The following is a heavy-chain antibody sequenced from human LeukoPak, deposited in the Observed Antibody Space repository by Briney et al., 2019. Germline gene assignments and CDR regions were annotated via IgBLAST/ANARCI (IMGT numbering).Heavy chain of an antibody. D-gene: IGHD1-7*01. CDR3: AREALELLYFDY. Sequence: GGSLRLSCAASGFTFSSYGMHWVRQAPGKGLEWVAVIWYDGSNKYYADSVKGRFTISRDNSKNTLYLQMNSLRAEDTAVYYCAREALELLYFDYWGQGTLVTVSS. J-gene: IGHJ4*02. CDR2: IWYDGSNK. CDR1: GFTFSSYG. V-gene: IGHV3-33*01.